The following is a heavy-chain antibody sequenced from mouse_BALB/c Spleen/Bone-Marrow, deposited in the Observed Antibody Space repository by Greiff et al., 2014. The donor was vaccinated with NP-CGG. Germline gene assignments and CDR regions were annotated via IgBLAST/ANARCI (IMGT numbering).Heavy chain of an antibody. V-gene: IGHV1-7*01. Sequence: QVQLQQPGAELAKPGASVKMSCKASGYTFTSYWMHWVKQRPGQGLEWIGYINPSTGYTGYNQKFKDKATLTADKSSSTAYMQLSSLISEDSAAYYCARYDYDDWFAYWGQGTLVTVSA. CDR2: INPSTGYT. CDR3: ARYDYDDWFAY. CDR1: GYTFTSYW. D-gene: IGHD2-4*01. J-gene: IGHJ3*01.